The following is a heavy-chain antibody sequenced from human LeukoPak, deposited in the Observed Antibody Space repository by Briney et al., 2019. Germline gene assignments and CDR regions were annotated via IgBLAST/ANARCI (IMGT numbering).Heavy chain of an antibody. CDR1: GYTFTIYG. Sequence: GASVKVSSKASGYTFTIYGISWVRQAPGQGLDYMGWISANNGDTEYAQNLQGRVTMTTDTSTSTAYMEVRSLRSDDTAVYYCARKPTGRAFDIWGQGTMVTVSS. V-gene: IGHV1-18*04. CDR3: ARKPTGRAFDI. CDR2: ISANNGDT. J-gene: IGHJ3*02. D-gene: IGHD4-17*01.